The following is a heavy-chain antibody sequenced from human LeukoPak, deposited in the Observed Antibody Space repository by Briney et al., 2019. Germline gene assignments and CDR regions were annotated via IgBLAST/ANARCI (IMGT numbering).Heavy chain of an antibody. CDR2: ISGSGGTT. V-gene: IGHV3-23*01. CDR1: GFTFSSYA. Sequence: GGSLRLSCAASGFTFSSYAMTWVRQAPGKGLEWVSVISGSGGTTYYADSVKGRFTISRDNPKNTLYLRMNSLRAEDTAVYYCAKTEGRGTTVAQRPNDYWGQGTLVTVSS. CDR3: AKTEGRGTTVAQRPNDY. J-gene: IGHJ4*02. D-gene: IGHD4-23*01.